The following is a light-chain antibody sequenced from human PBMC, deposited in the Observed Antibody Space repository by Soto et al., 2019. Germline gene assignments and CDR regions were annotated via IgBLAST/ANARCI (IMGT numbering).Light chain of an antibody. CDR2: QVS. J-gene: IGKJ2*02. CDR1: QSLVNSDGNTD. V-gene: IGKV2-24*01. Sequence: IVMTQTPLSSPVTLGQPASISCRSSQSLVNSDGNTDLSWLQQRPGQPPRLLIYQVSNRFSGVPDRFSSSAAGKDIPLKISMVEAEDVGVYYCLQATQFRTFGHGTKLEIK. CDR3: LQATQFRT.